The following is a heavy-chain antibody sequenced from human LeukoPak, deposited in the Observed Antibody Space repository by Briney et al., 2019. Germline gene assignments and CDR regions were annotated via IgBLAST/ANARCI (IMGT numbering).Heavy chain of an antibody. CDR2: IYYSGST. D-gene: IGHD3-3*01. V-gene: IGHV4-30-4*08. Sequence: SQTLSLTCTVSGGSISSGDYYWSWIRQPPGKGLEWIGYIYYSGSTYYNPSLNRRPTTSEDTSKNQFSLKLSSVTAADTAVYYCARLWSGYYYFDYWGQGTLVTVSS. CDR3: ARLWSGYYYFDY. J-gene: IGHJ4*02. CDR1: GGSISSGDYY.